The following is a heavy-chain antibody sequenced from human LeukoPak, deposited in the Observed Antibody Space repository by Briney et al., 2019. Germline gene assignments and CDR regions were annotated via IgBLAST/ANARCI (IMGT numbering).Heavy chain of an antibody. Sequence: PGRSLRLSCAGSGFTFRSYAMHWVRQAPGKGLEWVAVISYDGSNKDYADSVKGRFTISRDNSKNTLFQQMNSLRAEDTAVYYCAREIFNGFDIWGQGTMVTVSS. V-gene: IGHV3-30-3*01. CDR1: GFTFRSYA. CDR3: AREIFNGFDI. CDR2: ISYDGSNK. J-gene: IGHJ3*02.